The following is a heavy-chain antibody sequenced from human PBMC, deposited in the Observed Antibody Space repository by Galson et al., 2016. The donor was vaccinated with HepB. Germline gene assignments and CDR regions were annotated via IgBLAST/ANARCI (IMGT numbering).Heavy chain of an antibody. CDR3: ARAPIVIVPVYTYFGLNI. Sequence: SLRLSCAASGFTFNKYGMNWVRQSPGKGLEWVSLISGSGGSTYYADSVKGRFTISRDNSNNTLYLQMTSLRVEDTATYFCARAPIVIVPVYTYFGLNIWGQGTTVTVSS. D-gene: IGHD2/OR15-2a*01. J-gene: IGHJ6*02. CDR2: ISGSGGST. CDR1: GFTFNKYG. V-gene: IGHV3-23*01.